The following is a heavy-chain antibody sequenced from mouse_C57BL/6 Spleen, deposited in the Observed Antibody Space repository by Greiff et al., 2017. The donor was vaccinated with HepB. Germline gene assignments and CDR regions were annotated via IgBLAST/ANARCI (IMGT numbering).Heavy chain of an antibody. Sequence: QVHVKQSGAELVKPGASVKLSCKASGYTFTSYWMHWVKQRPGQGLEWIGMIHPNSGSTNYNEKFKSKATLTVDKSSSTAYMQLSSLTSEDSAVYYCAGYYYGSSYYAMDYWGQGTSVTVSS. V-gene: IGHV1-64*01. D-gene: IGHD1-1*01. CDR1: GYTFTSYW. J-gene: IGHJ4*01. CDR2: IHPNSGST. CDR3: AGYYYGSSYYAMDY.